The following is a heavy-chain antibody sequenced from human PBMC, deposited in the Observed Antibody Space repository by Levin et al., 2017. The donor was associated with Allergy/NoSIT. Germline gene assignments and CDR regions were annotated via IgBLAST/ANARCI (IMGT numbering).Heavy chain of an antibody. CDR3: ARGRRYSSSWSDQ. Sequence: KSGGSLRLSCAASGFTFSDYFMTWIRQAPGKGLEWVSYISSSSIYTNYADSVRGRFTISRDNAKNSLYLQINSLRVEDTAVYYCARGRRYSSSWSDQWGQGSLVTVSS. J-gene: IGHJ4*02. CDR1: GFTFSDYF. D-gene: IGHD6-13*01. V-gene: IGHV3-11*05. CDR2: ISSSSIYT.